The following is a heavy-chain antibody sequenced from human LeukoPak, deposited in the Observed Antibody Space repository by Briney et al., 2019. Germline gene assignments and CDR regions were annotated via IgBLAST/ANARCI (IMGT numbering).Heavy chain of an antibody. CDR3: ARDPARFGSGYYDY. CDR2: IKQDGSEK. V-gene: IGHV3-7*01. D-gene: IGHD3-22*01. Sequence: PGGSLRLSCAASGFTFSSYWMSWVRQAPGKGLEWVANIKQDGSEKYYVDSVKGRFTISRDNAKNSLYLQMNSLRAEDTAVYYCARDPARFGSGYYDYWGQGTLVTVSS. J-gene: IGHJ4*02. CDR1: GFTFSSYW.